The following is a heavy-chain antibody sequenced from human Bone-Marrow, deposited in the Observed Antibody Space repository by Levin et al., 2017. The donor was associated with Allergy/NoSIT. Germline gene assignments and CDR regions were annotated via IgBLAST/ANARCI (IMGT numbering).Heavy chain of an antibody. J-gene: IGHJ4*02. CDR1: GFIFSNDA. CDR3: AGYDTSAYHSPFDY. CDR2: ISGSGGNT. D-gene: IGHD3-22*01. Sequence: RTGGSLRLSCAASGFIFSNDAMNWVRQAPGKGLEWVSQISGSGGNTHYADSVKGRFTFSRDNSKNTLYLQMNSLRAEDTAVYYCAGYDTSAYHSPFDYWGQGTLVTVSS. V-gene: IGHV3-23*01.